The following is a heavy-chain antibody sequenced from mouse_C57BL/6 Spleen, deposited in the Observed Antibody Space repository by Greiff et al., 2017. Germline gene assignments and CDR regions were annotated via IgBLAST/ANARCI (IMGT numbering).Heavy chain of an antibody. Sequence: DVQLVESGGDLVKPGGSLKLSCAASGFTFSSYGMSWVRQTPDKRLEWVATSSSGGSYTYYPDSVKGRFTISRDNAKNTLYLQLSSLKSEDTAMYYCARHDGSSYDYAMDYWGQGTSVTVSS. V-gene: IGHV5-6*01. J-gene: IGHJ4*01. CDR2: SSSGGSYT. D-gene: IGHD1-1*01. CDR1: GFTFSSYG. CDR3: ARHDGSSYDYAMDY.